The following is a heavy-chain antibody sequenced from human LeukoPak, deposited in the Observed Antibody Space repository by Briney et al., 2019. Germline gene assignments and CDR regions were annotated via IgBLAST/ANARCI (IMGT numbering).Heavy chain of an antibody. CDR1: GYTFTGYY. CDR3: ARTYYYDSSGYSSLPYYLDY. CDR2: INPNSGGT. V-gene: IGHV1-2*02. J-gene: IGHJ4*02. Sequence: GASVKVSCKASGYTFTGYYMHWVRQAPGQGLEWMGWINPNSGGTTYAQKFQGRVTMTRDTSISTAYMELSRLRSDDTAVYYCARTYYYDSSGYSSLPYYLDYWGQGTLVTVSS. D-gene: IGHD3-22*01.